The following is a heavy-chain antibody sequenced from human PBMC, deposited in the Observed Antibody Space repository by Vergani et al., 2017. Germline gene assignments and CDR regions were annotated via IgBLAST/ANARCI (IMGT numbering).Heavy chain of an antibody. CDR3: ARVIAVADYSYYYYYMDV. D-gene: IGHD6-19*01. Sequence: EVQLVESGGGLVQPGGSLRLSCTASGFTVSTNYMSWVRQAPGKGLEWVAVTLSSGSTYYADSVRGRFTISRHNSKITMSLRMNSLRAEDTAVYYCARVIAVADYSYYYYYMDVWGKGTTVTVSS. CDR2: TLSSGST. CDR1: GFTVSTNY. V-gene: IGHV3-53*04. J-gene: IGHJ6*03.